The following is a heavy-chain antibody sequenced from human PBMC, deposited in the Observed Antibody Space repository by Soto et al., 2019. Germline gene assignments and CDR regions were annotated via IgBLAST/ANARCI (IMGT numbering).Heavy chain of an antibody. V-gene: IGHV4-34*01. J-gene: IGHJ6*03. CDR1: GGSFSGYY. Sequence: QVQLQQWGAGLLKPSETLSLTCAVYGGSFSGYYWSWIRQPPGKGLEWIGEINHSGSTNYNPSLKSRVTTSVDTSKNHISQKLRSVTAADTAVYYCARTHLYYGSGSYSGVNYYYYYMYVVGKGTTVTVSS. D-gene: IGHD3-10*01. CDR2: INHSGST. CDR3: ARTHLYYGSGSYSGVNYYYYYMYV.